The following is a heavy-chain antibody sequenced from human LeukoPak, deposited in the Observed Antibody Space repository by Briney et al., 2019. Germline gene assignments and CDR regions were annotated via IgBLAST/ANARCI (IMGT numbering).Heavy chain of an antibody. D-gene: IGHD4-11*01. J-gene: IGHJ6*03. Sequence: PGGSLRLSCAASGFTFSDYYMSWVRQAPGEGLEWVSYISSSGSTIYYADSVKGRFTISRDNAKNSLYLQMNSLRAEDTAVYYCARDRDSNYLYYYMDVWGKGTTVTVSS. V-gene: IGHV3-11*04. CDR2: ISSSGSTI. CDR1: GFTFSDYY. CDR3: ARDRDSNYLYYYMDV.